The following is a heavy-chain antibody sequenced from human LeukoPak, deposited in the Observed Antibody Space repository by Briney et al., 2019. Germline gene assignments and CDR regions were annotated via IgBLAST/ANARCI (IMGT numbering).Heavy chain of an antibody. CDR2: INWNGGST. CDR1: GFTFDDYG. Sequence: GGSLRLSCAASGFTFDDYGMSWVRQAPGKGLEWVSGINWNGGSTGYADSVKGRFTISRDNAKNSLYLQMNSLRAEDAALYYCARDQPYYYDSSGYSATDVWGKGTTVTVSS. D-gene: IGHD3-22*01. V-gene: IGHV3-20*04. CDR3: ARDQPYYYDSSGYSATDV. J-gene: IGHJ6*04.